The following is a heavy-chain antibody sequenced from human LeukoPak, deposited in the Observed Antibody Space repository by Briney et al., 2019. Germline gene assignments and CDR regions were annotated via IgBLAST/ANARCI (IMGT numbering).Heavy chain of an antibody. Sequence: ASVKVSCKASGYTFTGYYMHWVRQAPGQGLEWVGWINPNSGGTNYAQKFQGRVTMTRDTSISTAYMELSRLRSDDTAVYYCARGPPSFDWLLEHYYGMDVWGQGTTVTVSS. CDR1: GYTFTGYY. D-gene: IGHD3-9*01. CDR3: ARGPPSFDWLLEHYYGMDV. CDR2: INPNSGGT. J-gene: IGHJ6*02. V-gene: IGHV1-2*02.